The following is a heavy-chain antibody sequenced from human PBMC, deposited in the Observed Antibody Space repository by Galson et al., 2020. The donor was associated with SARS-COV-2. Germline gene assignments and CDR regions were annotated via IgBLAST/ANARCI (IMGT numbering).Heavy chain of an antibody. CDR3: AKDGGYSYGSDYYYYGMDV. CDR2: IWYDGSNK. D-gene: IGHD5-18*01. CDR1: GFTFSSYG. Sequence: GGSLRLSCAASGFTFSSYGMHWVRQAPGKGLEWVAVIWYDGSNKYYADSVKGRFTISRDNSKNTLYLQMNSLRAEDTAVYYCAKDGGYSYGSDYYYYGMDVWGQGITVTVSS. V-gene: IGHV3-33*06. J-gene: IGHJ6*02.